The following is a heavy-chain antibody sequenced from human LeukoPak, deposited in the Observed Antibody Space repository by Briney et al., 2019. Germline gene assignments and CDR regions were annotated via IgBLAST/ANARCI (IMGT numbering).Heavy chain of an antibody. CDR1: GGSFSCYY. CDR2: INHSGST. V-gene: IGHV4-34*01. J-gene: IGHJ4*02. D-gene: IGHD3-3*01. Sequence: SETLSLTCAVYGGSFSCYYWSWIRQPPGKGLEWIGEINHSGSTNYNPSLKSRVTISVDTSKNQFSLRLSSVTAADTAVYYCARLAGRLFLEVYCGERNLVTVSS. CDR3: ARLAGRLFLEVY.